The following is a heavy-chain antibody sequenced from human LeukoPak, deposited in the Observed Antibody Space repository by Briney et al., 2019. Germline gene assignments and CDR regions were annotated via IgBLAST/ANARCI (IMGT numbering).Heavy chain of an antibody. Sequence: SETLSLTCTVSGGSIASSSYYWDWIRQSPGKGLEWVGSLYYTGTTYYNPSLRSRVTMSVDTSKNHFSLKLSSVTAADTAVYYCARHYRLTTGYFDYWGQGALLTVSS. V-gene: IGHV4-39*01. CDR1: GGSIASSSYY. J-gene: IGHJ4*02. CDR2: LYYTGTT. CDR3: ARHYRLTTGYFDY. D-gene: IGHD1-14*01.